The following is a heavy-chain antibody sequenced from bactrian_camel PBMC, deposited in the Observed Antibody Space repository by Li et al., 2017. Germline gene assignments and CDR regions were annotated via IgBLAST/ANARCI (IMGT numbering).Heavy chain of an antibody. CDR3: AASILSTARWLPLSANHYNY. CDR2: ISRGGST. CDR1: GYRISAYN. D-gene: IGHD1*01. Sequence: QVQLVESGGGSVQSGGSLRLSCAVPGYRISAYNIGWFRQAPGKEREGVAAISRGGSTTYVESVKGRFTISQDIPKNTVDLQMSNLKPEDTAMYYCAASILSTARWLPLSANHYNYWGQGTQVTVS. J-gene: IGHJ4*01. V-gene: IGHV3S53*01.